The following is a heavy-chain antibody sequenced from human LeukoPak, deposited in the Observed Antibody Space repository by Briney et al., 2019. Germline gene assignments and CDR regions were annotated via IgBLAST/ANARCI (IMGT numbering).Heavy chain of an antibody. CDR2: ISTFNGHT. CDR3: ARVDTVNYYYYMAV. CDR1: GYTFTTYG. J-gene: IGHJ6*03. D-gene: IGHD5-18*01. V-gene: IGHV1-18*01. Sequence: GASVEVSCKASGYTFTTYGISWVRQAPGHGLEWMGWISTFNGHTNYAQSRQDRVTMTTDTSTSTVYMELSSLISDDTAVYYCARVDTVNYYYYMAVWGKGTTVTVSS.